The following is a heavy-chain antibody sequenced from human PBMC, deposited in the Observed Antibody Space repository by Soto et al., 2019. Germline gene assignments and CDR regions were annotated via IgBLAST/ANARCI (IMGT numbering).Heavy chain of an antibody. CDR2: IIPIFGTA. V-gene: IGHV1-69*13. Sequence: SVKVSCKASGGTFSSYAISWLRQAPGQGLEWMGGIIPIFGTANYAQKFQGRVRITADESTSTAYMELSSLRSEDTAVYYCARVPSGYSGYLFDYWGQGTLVTVSS. D-gene: IGHD5-12*01. CDR3: ARVPSGYSGYLFDY. CDR1: GGTFSSYA. J-gene: IGHJ4*02.